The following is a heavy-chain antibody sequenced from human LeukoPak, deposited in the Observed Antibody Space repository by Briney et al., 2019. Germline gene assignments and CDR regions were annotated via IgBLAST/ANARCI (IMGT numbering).Heavy chain of an antibody. CDR3: AKDPFLGSGSYSYYYYGMDV. Sequence: HPGRSLRLSCAASGFTFSSYGMHWVRQAPGKGLEWVAVISYDGSNKYYADSVKGRFTISRDNSKNTLYLQMNSLRAEDTAVHYCAKDPFLGSGSYSYYYYGMDVWGKGTTVTVSS. J-gene: IGHJ6*04. CDR2: ISYDGSNK. D-gene: IGHD3-10*01. CDR1: GFTFSSYG. V-gene: IGHV3-30*18.